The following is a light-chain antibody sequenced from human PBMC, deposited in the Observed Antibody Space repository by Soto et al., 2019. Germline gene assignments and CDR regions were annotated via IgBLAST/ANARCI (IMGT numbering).Light chain of an antibody. CDR2: DAS. Sequence: AIQLTQSPSSLSASVGDRVTITCRASQGISSALAGYQQKPGKAPKLLIYDASSLESGVPSRFSGSGSVTDFTLTISSLQPEDFATYYCQQFNSYPLTVGGGTKVEIK. V-gene: IGKV1-13*02. J-gene: IGKJ4*02. CDR3: QQFNSYPLT. CDR1: QGISSA.